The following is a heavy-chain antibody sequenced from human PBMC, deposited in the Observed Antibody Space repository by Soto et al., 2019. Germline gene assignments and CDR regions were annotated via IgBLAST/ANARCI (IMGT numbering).Heavy chain of an antibody. V-gene: IGHV3-11*05. CDR3: ARDWPRGWVPAAIEDYYYYGMDV. CDR1: GFTFSDYY. D-gene: IGHD2-2*02. CDR2: ISSSSSYT. J-gene: IGHJ6*02. Sequence: PGGSLRLSCAASGFTFSDYYMSWIRQAPGKGLEWVSYISSSSSYTNYADSVKGRFTISRDNAKNSLYLQMNSLRAEDTAVYYCARDWPRGWVPAAIEDYYYYGMDVWGQGTTVTVSS.